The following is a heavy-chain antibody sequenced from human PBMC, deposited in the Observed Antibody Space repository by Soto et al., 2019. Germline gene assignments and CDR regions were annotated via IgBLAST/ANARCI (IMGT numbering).Heavy chain of an antibody. D-gene: IGHD4-17*01. CDR3: ARDRYGDYAQDY. Sequence: PSETLSLTCAVYGGSFSGYYWSWIRQPPGKGLEWVSSISSSVSYIYYADSVKGRFTISRDNAKNSLYLQMTSLRVEDTAVYYCARDRYGDYAQDYWGQGTLVTVSS. CDR1: GGSFSGYY. V-gene: IGHV3-21*01. J-gene: IGHJ4*02. CDR2: ISSSVSYI.